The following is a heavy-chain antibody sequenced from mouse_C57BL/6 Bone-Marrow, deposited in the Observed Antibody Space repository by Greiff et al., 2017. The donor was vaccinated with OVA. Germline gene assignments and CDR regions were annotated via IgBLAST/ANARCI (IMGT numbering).Heavy chain of an antibody. V-gene: IGHV1-66*01. CDR1: GYSFTSYY. Sequence: QVQLKESGPELVKPGASVKISCKASGYSFTSYYIHWVKQRPGQGLEWIGWIYPGSGNTKYNEKFKGKATLTAATSSSTAYMQLSSLTSEDSAVYYCARVIYYGNYVGYWGQGTTLTVSS. D-gene: IGHD2-1*01. CDR2: IYPGSGNT. J-gene: IGHJ2*01. CDR3: ARVIYYGNYVGY.